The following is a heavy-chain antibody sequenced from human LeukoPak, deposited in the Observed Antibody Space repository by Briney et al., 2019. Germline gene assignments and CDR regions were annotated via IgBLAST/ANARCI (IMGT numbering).Heavy chain of an antibody. J-gene: IGHJ4*02. CDR2: ISYDGSNK. D-gene: IGHD6-13*01. CDR3: AEDVAAAGISYFDY. CDR1: GFTFSSYG. V-gene: IGHV3-30*18. Sequence: GGSLRLSCAASGFTFSSYGMHWVRQAPGKGLEWVAVISYDGSNKYYADSVKGRFTISRDNSKNTLYLQMNSLRAEDTAVYYCAEDVAAAGISYFDYWGQGTLVTVSS.